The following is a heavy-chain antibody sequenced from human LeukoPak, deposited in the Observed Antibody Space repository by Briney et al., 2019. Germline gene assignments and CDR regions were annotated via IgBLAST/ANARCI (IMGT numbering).Heavy chain of an antibody. V-gene: IGHV3-11*04. Sequence: PGGSLRLSCAASGFTFSYFYMTWIRQAPGKGLEWVSYISSSGSTIYYADSVKGRFTISRDNAKNSLYLQMNSLRAEDTAVYYCARSVVAATETFDYWGQGTLGTVSS. CDR2: ISSSGSTI. D-gene: IGHD2-15*01. CDR1: GFTFSYFY. J-gene: IGHJ4*02. CDR3: ARSVVAATETFDY.